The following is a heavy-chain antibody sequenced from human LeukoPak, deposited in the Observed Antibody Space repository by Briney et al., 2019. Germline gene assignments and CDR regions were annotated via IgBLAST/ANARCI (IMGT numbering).Heavy chain of an antibody. J-gene: IGHJ4*02. V-gene: IGHV3-23*01. CDR3: AKANYVTRWFTFDY. CDR2: ISGSGGST. D-gene: IGHD1-7*01. Sequence: GGSLRLSCAASGFTFSSYAMSWVRQAPGKGLEWVSAISGSGGSTYYADSVKGRCTISRDNSKNTLYLQMNSLRAEDTAVYYCAKANYVTRWFTFDYWGQGTLVTVSS. CDR1: GFTFSSYA.